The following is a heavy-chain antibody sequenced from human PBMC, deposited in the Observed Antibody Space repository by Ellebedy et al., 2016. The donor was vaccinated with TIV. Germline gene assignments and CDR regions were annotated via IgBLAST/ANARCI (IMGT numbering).Heavy chain of an antibody. D-gene: IGHD3-3*01. CDR2: IYPGDSGT. CDR3: ARHDDFWS. CDR1: GYSFTNYW. J-gene: IGHJ4*02. Sequence: ASVKVSCKSSGYSFTNYWIGWVRQMPGKGLEWMGIIYPGDSGTRYSPSFQGQVTISADKSISTAYLQWSSLKASDTAVYYCARHDDFWSWGQGTLVTVSS. V-gene: IGHV5-51*01.